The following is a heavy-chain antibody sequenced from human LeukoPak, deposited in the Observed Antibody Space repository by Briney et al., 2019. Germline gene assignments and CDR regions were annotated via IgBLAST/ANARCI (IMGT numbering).Heavy chain of an antibody. V-gene: IGHV3-7*02. CDR1: GFTFSSIW. Sequence: PGGSLRLSCATSGFTFSSIWMSWVRQAPGKGLEWVANIKHDGSETNYVDSVKGRLTISRDNAKNSLHLQMNSLRVEDTAVYYCAKNGGPHGMDVWGQGTTVTVSS. D-gene: IGHD3-16*01. CDR3: AKNGGPHGMDV. CDR2: IKHDGSET. J-gene: IGHJ6*02.